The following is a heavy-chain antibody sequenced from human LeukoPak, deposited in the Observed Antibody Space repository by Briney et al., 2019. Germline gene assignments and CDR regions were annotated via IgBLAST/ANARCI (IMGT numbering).Heavy chain of an antibody. D-gene: IGHD3-3*01. CDR3: ARGTFSTYDFWSGYYLGQLDY. CDR1: GYTFTSYY. Sequence: EASVKVSCKASGYTFTSYYMHWVRQAPGQGLEWMGIINPSGGSTSYAQKFQGRVTMTRDTSTSTVYMELSSLRSEDTAVYYCARGTFSTYDFWSGYYLGQLDYWGQGTLVTVSS. J-gene: IGHJ4*02. CDR2: INPSGGST. V-gene: IGHV1-46*01.